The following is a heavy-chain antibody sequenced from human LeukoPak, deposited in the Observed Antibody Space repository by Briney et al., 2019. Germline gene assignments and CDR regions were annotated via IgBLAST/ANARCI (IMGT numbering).Heavy chain of an antibody. D-gene: IGHD2-2*01. CDR1: GFTFSSYS. CDR2: ISSSSSYI. V-gene: IGHV3-21*01. Sequence: GGSLRLSCAASGFTFSSYSMNWVRQAPGKGLEWVSSISSSSSYIYYAESVRGRFTISRDNDKNSLYLQMNSLRAEDTAVYYCAREGHCSSTSCYGDFDYWGQGTLVTVSS. CDR3: AREGHCSSTSCYGDFDY. J-gene: IGHJ4*02.